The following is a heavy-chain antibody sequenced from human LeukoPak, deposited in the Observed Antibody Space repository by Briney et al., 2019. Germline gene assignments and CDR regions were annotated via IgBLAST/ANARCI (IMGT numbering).Heavy chain of an antibody. D-gene: IGHD1-26*01. CDR2: IYYSGST. V-gene: IGHV4-30-4*01. CDR3: ARVVVGAYAELYYFDY. J-gene: IGHJ4*02. CDR1: GGSISSGDYY. Sequence: SETLSLTCTVSGGSISSGDYYWGWIRQPPGKGLEWIGYIYYSGSTYYNPSLKSRVTISVDTSKNQFSLKLSSVTAADTAVYYCARVVVGAYAELYYFDYWGQGTLVTVSS.